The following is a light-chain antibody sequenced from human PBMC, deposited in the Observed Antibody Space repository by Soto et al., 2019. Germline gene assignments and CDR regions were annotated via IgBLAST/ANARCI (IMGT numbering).Light chain of an antibody. CDR1: QSLLHNNGYNY. V-gene: IGKV2-28*01. J-gene: IGKJ1*01. CDR3: MQALQTRT. Sequence: DIVMTQSPLSLPVTPGEPAPISCRSSQSLLHNNGYNYLDWYLQKPGQSPQLLIYLGSNRASGVPDRFSGSGSGTDFTLKISRVEAEDVGVYYCMQALQTRTFGQGTKVDIK. CDR2: LGS.